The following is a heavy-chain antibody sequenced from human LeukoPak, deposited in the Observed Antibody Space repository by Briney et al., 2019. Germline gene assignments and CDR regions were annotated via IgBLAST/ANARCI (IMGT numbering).Heavy chain of an antibody. Sequence: KSGGSLRLSCVTSGFIFSSYWMSWVRQAPGKGLEWVGRIKSKTDGGTTDYAAPVKGRFTISRDDSKNTLYLQMNSLKTEDTAAYYCTTDLGNCGGDCYPFDYWGQGTLVTVSS. V-gene: IGHV3-15*01. J-gene: IGHJ4*02. D-gene: IGHD2-21*02. CDR1: GFIFSSYW. CDR3: TTDLGNCGGDCYPFDY. CDR2: IKSKTDGGTT.